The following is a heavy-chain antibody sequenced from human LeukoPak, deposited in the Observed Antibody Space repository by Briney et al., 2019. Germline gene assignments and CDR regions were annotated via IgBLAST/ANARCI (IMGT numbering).Heavy chain of an antibody. CDR2: IYHRGSA. CDR3: ARAGDYYVSGSYLGY. J-gene: IGHJ4*02. Sequence: SETLSLTCTVSGGSISSYYWTWIRQPPGKGLEWIGYIYHRGSANYNPSLKSRVTISVDTSKNQFSLTLTSVTAADAAVYYCARAGDYYVSGSYLGYWGQGTLVTVSS. CDR1: GGSISSYY. V-gene: IGHV4-59*01. D-gene: IGHD3-10*01.